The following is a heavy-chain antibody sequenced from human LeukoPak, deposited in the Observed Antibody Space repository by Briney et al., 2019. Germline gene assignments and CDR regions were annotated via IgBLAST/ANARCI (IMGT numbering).Heavy chain of an antibody. D-gene: IGHD3-22*01. J-gene: IGHJ4*02. CDR1: GFTFSSHG. CDR3: AKDGSYYDSSGYIYYFDY. CDR2: ISGSGGNT. Sequence: GGSLRLSCAASGFTFSSHGMNWVRQAPGKGLEWVSGISGSGGNTYYADSVKGRFTISRDNSKNTLYLQMNSLRAEDTAVYYCAKDGSYYDSSGYIYYFDYWGQGTLVTVSS. V-gene: IGHV3-23*01.